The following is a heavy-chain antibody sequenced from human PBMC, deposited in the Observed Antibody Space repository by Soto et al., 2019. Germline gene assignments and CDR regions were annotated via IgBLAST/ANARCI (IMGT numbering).Heavy chain of an antibody. D-gene: IGHD3-10*01. CDR1: GFTFSSYG. CDR3: AKDRTGAGVRGYFDY. CDR2: IIYDGSTK. V-gene: IGHV3-30*18. J-gene: IGHJ4*02. Sequence: QVQLVESGGGVVQPGRSLRLSCAASGFTFSSYGMHWVRQAPGKGLEWVAVIIYDGSTKYYADSVKGRFTISRDNSKSTLYRQMNGLRAEDTGVYYSAKDRTGAGVRGYFDYWGQGTLVTVSS.